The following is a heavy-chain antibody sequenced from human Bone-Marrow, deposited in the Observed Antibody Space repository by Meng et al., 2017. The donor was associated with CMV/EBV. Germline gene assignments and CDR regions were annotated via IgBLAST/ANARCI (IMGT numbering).Heavy chain of an antibody. V-gene: IGHV3-11*01. CDR1: GFTFSDYY. Sequence: GGSLRLSCAASGFTFSDYYMSWIRQAPGKGLEWVSYISSSGSTIYYADSVKGRFTISRDNAKNSLYLQMNSLRAEDTAVYYCARDLPRTVTTLFDYWGQGTLVTGSS. D-gene: IGHD4-11*01. CDR3: ARDLPRTVTTLFDY. J-gene: IGHJ4*02. CDR2: ISSSGSTI.